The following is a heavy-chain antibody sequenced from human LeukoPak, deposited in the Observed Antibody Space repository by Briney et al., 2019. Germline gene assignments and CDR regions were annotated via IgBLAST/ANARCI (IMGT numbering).Heavy chain of an antibody. Sequence: PSETLSLTCTVSGGSISSSSYYWGWIRQPPGKGLEWIGSIYYSGSTYYNPSLKSRVTISVDTSKNQFSLKLSSVTAADTAVYYCARHVYIVVVPAATGYMDVWGKGTTVTVSS. V-gene: IGHV4-39*01. CDR1: GGSISSSSYY. CDR3: ARHVYIVVVPAATGYMDV. D-gene: IGHD2-2*01. J-gene: IGHJ6*03. CDR2: IYYSGST.